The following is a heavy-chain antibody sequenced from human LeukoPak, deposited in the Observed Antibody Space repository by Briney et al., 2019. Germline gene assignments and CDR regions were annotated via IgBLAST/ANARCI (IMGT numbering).Heavy chain of an antibody. V-gene: IGHV3-23*01. CDR2: ISGSGDST. CDR3: TRYYYGSGTPFFDY. Sequence: GGSLRLSCAASGFTFSNYAMSWVRQAPGKGLEWASTISGSGDSTYYAESVKGRFTISRDNSRNTLYLHMNSLRAEDTAVYYCTRYYYGSGTPFFDYWGQGTLVTVSS. J-gene: IGHJ4*02. CDR1: GFTFSNYA. D-gene: IGHD3-10*01.